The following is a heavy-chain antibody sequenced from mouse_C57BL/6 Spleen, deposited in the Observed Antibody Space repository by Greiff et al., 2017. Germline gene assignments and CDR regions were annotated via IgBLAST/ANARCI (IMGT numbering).Heavy chain of an antibody. J-gene: IGHJ3*01. Sequence: VQLQQSGPGLVKPSQSLSLTCSVTGYSITSGYYWNWIRQFPGNKLEWMGYISYDGSNNYNPSLKNRISITRDTSKNQFFLKLNSVTTEDTATYYCARSPRDYGSSLAWFAYWGQGTLVTVSA. D-gene: IGHD1-1*01. CDR1: GYSITSGYY. CDR2: ISYDGSN. V-gene: IGHV3-6*01. CDR3: ARSPRDYGSSLAWFAY.